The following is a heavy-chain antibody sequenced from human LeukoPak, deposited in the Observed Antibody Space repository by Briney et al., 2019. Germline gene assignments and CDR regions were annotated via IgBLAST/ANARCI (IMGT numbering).Heavy chain of an antibody. J-gene: IGHJ6*03. Sequence: SVKVSCKASGGTFSSYAISWVRQAPGQGLEWMGRIIPIFGTANYAQKFQGRVTITTDESTSTAYMELSSLRSEDTAVCYCARVRHEYYYDSSGYGYYYYYMDVWGKGTTVTVSS. CDR1: GGTFSSYA. CDR3: ARVRHEYYYDSSGYGYYYYYMDV. V-gene: IGHV1-69*05. D-gene: IGHD3-22*01. CDR2: IIPIFGTA.